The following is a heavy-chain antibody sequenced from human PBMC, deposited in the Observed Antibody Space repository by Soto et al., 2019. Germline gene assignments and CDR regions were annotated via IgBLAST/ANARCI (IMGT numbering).Heavy chain of an antibody. CDR1: GYTISTAGYP. CDR3: ARHQREWELAYYYYGMDV. D-gene: IGHD1-26*01. CDR2: TYHSGNP. V-gene: IGHV4-30-2*01. J-gene: IGHJ6*02. Sequence: PSETLSLTCDVSGYTISTAGYPWAWIRQPPEKALEWIGHTYHSGNPYYNPSLKSRVIISVDRSKNQFSLKVRSVTAADTAVYYCARHQREWELAYYYYGMDVWGQGTTVT.